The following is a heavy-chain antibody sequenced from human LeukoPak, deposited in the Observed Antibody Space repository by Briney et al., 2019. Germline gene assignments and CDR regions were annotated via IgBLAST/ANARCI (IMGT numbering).Heavy chain of an antibody. V-gene: IGHV3-23*01. CDR3: AKDLYVLRFLEWPLPS. CDR2: ISGSGGST. Sequence: GGSLRLSCAASGFTLSNYPMGWVRQAPGKGLEWVSAISGSGGSTYYADSVKGRFTISRDNSKNTLYLQMNSLRAEDTAVYYCAKDLYVLRFLEWPLPSWGQGTLVTVSS. CDR1: GFTLSNYP. J-gene: IGHJ4*02. D-gene: IGHD3-3*01.